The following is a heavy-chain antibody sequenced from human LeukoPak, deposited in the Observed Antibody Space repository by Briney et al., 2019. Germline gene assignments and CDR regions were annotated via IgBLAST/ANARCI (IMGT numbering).Heavy chain of an antibody. J-gene: IGHJ4*02. V-gene: IGHV3-11*04. CDR3: ARPRDGYNPCFDY. CDR2: ISSSGDII. CDR1: GFTFSDYY. Sequence: KTGGSLRLSCAASGFTFSDYYMSWIRQAPGKGLEWVSYISSSGDIIYYADSVRGRFTISRDNTKNSLYLQMNSLRAEDTAVYYCARPRDGYNPCFDYWGQGTLVTVSS. D-gene: IGHD5-24*01.